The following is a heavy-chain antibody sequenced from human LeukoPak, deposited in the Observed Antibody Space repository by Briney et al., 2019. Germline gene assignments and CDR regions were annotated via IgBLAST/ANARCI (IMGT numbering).Heavy chain of an antibody. CDR1: GYSISSGYY. V-gene: IGHV4-38-2*01. D-gene: IGHD3-22*01. J-gene: IGHJ4*02. CDR3: AWKYYYDSSGYFYVDQ. CDR2: IYQSGTT. Sequence: PWETLSLTCAVSGYSISSGYYWGWIRQSPEKGLEWIGSIYQSGTTYYNPSLKSRVTISIDTSKNQFSLNLNSVTAADTAVYYCAWKYYYDSSGYFYVDQWGPRILVTVSS.